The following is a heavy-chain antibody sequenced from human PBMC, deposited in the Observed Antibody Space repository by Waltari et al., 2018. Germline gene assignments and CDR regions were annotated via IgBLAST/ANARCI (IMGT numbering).Heavy chain of an antibody. CDR2: IYAGSSGT. CDR1: GFTINYNY. D-gene: IGHD5-12*01. CDR3: ARAGLGSPLQWLQLLDS. J-gene: IGHJ4*02. Sequence: EVQLVESGGGLIQPGGSLRLSCAASGFTINYNYMSWVRQAPGKGLEWVSVIYAGSSGTFYAESVKGRFTVSRDNSKNTLYLDLNSLTAEDTAVYYCARAGLGSPLQWLQLLDSWGRGTLVTVSS. V-gene: IGHV3-53*01.